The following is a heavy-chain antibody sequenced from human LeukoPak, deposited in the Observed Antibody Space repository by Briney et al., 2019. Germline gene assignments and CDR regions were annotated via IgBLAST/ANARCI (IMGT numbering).Heavy chain of an antibody. D-gene: IGHD4-17*01. Sequence: GGSLRLSCAASGLTFSGSAMHWVRQASGKGLEWVGRIRSKANSYATAYAASVKGRFTISRDDSKNTAYLQMNSLKTEDTAVYYCTSRFSNTVTFDYWGQGTLVTVSS. CDR2: IRSKANSYAT. CDR3: TSRFSNTVTFDY. J-gene: IGHJ4*02. CDR1: GLTFSGSA. V-gene: IGHV3-73*01.